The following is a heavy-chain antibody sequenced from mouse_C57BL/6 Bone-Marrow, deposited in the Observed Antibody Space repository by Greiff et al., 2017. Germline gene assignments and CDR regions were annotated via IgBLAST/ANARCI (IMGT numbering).Heavy chain of an antibody. V-gene: IGHV1-7*01. CDR3: ARSYGSNYGGFAY. CDR2: INPSSGYT. D-gene: IGHD1-1*01. J-gene: IGHJ3*01. CDR1: GYTFTSYW. Sequence: QVQLQQSGAELAKPGASVKLSCKASGYTFTSYWMHWVKQRPGQGLEWIGYINPSSGYTKYNQKFKDKATLTADKSSSTAYMQLSSLTYEDSAVSYCARSYGSNYGGFAYWGQGTLVTVSA.